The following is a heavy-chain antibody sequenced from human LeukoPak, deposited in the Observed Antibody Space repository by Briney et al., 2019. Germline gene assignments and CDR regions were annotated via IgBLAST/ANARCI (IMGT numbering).Heavy chain of an antibody. Sequence: SVKVSCKASGGTFSNYAISWVRQAPGQGLEWMGGIIPIFGTANYAQKFRGRVTITADKSTRPAYMELSRLRSDDTAVYYCARDYVVRAFDIWGQGTMVTVSS. CDR2: IIPIFGTA. CDR1: GGTFSNYA. J-gene: IGHJ3*02. D-gene: IGHD3-16*01. CDR3: ARDYVVRAFDI. V-gene: IGHV1-69*06.